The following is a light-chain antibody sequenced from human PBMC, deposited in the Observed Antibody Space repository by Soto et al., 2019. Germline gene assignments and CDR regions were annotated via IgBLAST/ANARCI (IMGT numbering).Light chain of an antibody. CDR3: CSHGGRHSYV. J-gene: IGLJ1*01. Sequence: QSVLTQPRSVSGSPGQSVTISCTGTSSDVGGYDYVSWYQQHPGKAPKLMIYGVTKRPSGVPDRFSGSKSGNTASLTISGLQAEDESEYYCCSHGGRHSYVFGTGTKLTVL. CDR2: GVT. V-gene: IGLV2-11*01. CDR1: SSDVGGYDY.